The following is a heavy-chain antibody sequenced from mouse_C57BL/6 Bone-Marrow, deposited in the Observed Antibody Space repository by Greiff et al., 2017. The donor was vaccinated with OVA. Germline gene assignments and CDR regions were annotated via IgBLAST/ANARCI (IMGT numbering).Heavy chain of an antibody. CDR1: GFSLSTFGMG. V-gene: IGHV8-8*01. CDR2: IWWDDDK. J-gene: IGHJ1*03. D-gene: IGHD2-3*01. CDR3: ARIRWLLPYWYFDV. Sequence: QVQLKESGPGILQPSQTLSLTCSFSGFSLSTFGMGVGWIRQPSGKGLEWLAHIWWDDDKYYNPALKSRLTISKDTSKNQVFLKIANVDTADTATYYCARIRWLLPYWYFDVWGTGTTVTVSS.